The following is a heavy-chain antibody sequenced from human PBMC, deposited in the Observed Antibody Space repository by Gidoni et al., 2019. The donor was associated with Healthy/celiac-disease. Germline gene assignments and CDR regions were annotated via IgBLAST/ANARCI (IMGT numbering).Heavy chain of an antibody. D-gene: IGHD1-26*01. V-gene: IGHV3-9*01. J-gene: IGHJ4*02. Sequence: EVQLVESGGGLVQPGRSLRLSCAASGVTFDDYSLHWVRQAPGKGLEWVSGISRNSYDIGYADSVKGRFTISRDNANNSLSLQMNSLRAEDAALYYCAKGGSYSLRNYFDYWGQGTLVTVSS. CDR1: GVTFDDYS. CDR3: AKGGSYSLRNYFDY. CDR2: ISRNSYDI.